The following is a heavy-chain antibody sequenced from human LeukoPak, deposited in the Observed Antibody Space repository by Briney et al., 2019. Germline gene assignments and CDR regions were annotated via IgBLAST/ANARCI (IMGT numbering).Heavy chain of an antibody. CDR3: ARYRAFDI. V-gene: IGHV3-48*03. J-gene: IGHJ3*02. CDR2: SRSGSTI. Sequence: SRSGSTIYYADSVKGRFTISRDNAKNSLYLQMNSLRAEDTAVYYCARYRAFDIWGRGTLVTVSS.